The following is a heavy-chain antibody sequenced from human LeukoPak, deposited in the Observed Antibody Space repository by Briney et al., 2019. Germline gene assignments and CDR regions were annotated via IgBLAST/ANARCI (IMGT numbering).Heavy chain of an antibody. CDR2: IIPIFGTA. V-gene: IGHV1-69*05. Sequence: SVKVSCKASRGTFSSYTISWVRQAPGQGLEWMGRIIPIFGTANYAQKFQGRVTITTDESTSTAYMELSSLRSEDTAVYYCARDRLLDSSGYGMGYWGQGTLVTVSS. D-gene: IGHD3-22*01. J-gene: IGHJ4*02. CDR1: RGTFSSYT. CDR3: ARDRLLDSSGYGMGY.